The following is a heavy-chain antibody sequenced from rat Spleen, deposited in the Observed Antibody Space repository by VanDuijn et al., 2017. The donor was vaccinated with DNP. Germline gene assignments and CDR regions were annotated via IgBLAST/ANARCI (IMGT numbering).Heavy chain of an antibody. V-gene: IGHV5-22*01. D-gene: IGHD4-3*01. J-gene: IGHJ2*01. CDR3: VRWNSGHFDY. CDR1: GFTFSNYA. Sequence: EVQLVESGGGLVQPGRSLQLSCVASGFTFSNYAMAWVRQAPTKGLEWVAYIGSAAYAPYYGDSVKGRFTISRDNAKSTLYLQMNSLRSEDMATYYCVRWNSGHFDYWGQGVMVTVSS. CDR2: IGSAAYAP.